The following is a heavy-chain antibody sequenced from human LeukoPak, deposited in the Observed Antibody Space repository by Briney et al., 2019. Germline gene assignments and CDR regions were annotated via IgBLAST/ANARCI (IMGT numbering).Heavy chain of an antibody. CDR3: AKGGTLYSSIVIYFNE. D-gene: IGHD2-15*01. CDR1: GFTFSSYC. CDR2: IWYDETEE. Sequence: PGRSLTLSCAASGFTFSSYCMHWVRQAPGKGLEWVAGIWYDETEEVYTDSVKGRFTLSRDNSKNTVDLQMNSLRTEETAMYYCAKGGTLYSSIVIYFNEWGQGSLLIVSS. J-gene: IGHJ1*01. V-gene: IGHV3-33*03.